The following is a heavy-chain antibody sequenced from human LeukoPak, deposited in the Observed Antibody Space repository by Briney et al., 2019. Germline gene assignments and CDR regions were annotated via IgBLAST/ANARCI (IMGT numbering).Heavy chain of an antibody. CDR3: AREYSGYGDFDY. V-gene: IGHV3-21*01. Sequence: NPGGSLRLSCAASGVTFSGYSMNWVRRAPGTGLEWVSSISTSSSYIYYADSVKGRFTISRDNAKNSLYLQMNSLRAEDTAVYYCAREYSGYGDFDYWGQGTLVTVSS. CDR1: GVTFSGYS. J-gene: IGHJ4*02. CDR2: ISTSSSYI. D-gene: IGHD5-12*01.